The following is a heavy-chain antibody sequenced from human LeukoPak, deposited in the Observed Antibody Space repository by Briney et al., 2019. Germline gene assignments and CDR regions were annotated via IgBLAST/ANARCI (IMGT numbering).Heavy chain of an antibody. D-gene: IGHD5-18*01. CDR3: ARVTSVETSMGRYFDY. J-gene: IGHJ4*02. V-gene: IGHV4-39*01. CDR2: IYYSGST. Sequence: PSETLSLTCTVSGGSISSSSYYWGWIRQPPGKGLEWIGSIYYSGSTYYNPSLKSRVTISVDTSKNQFSLKLSSVTAADTAVYYCARVTSVETSMGRYFDYWGQGTLVTVSS. CDR1: GGSISSSSYY.